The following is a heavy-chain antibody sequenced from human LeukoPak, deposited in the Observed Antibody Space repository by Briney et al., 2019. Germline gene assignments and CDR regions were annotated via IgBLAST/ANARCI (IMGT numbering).Heavy chain of an antibody. D-gene: IGHD2-21*02. CDR1: GGTFSSYA. J-gene: IGHJ5*02. CDR3: AAECGGDCYSGWFDP. V-gene: IGHV1-69*05. CDR2: IIPIFGTA. Sequence: ASVKVSCKASGGTFSSYAISWVRQAPGQGLEWMGRIIPIFGTANYAQKFQGRVTITTDESTSTAYMELSSLRSEDTAVYYCAAECGGDCYSGWFDPWGQGTLGTVSS.